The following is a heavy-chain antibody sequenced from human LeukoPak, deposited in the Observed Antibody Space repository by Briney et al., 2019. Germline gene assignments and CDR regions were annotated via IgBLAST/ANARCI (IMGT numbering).Heavy chain of an antibody. CDR1: GGSISSSSYY. CDR3: ARDRGLHYYGSGSYTTNWFDP. D-gene: IGHD3-10*01. V-gene: IGHV4-39*07. CDR2: IYYSGST. Sequence: SETLSLTCTVSGGSISSSSYYWGWIRQPPGKGLEWIGSIYYSGSTYYNPSLKSRVTISVDTSKNQFSLKLSSVTAADTAVYYCARDRGLHYYGSGSYTTNWFDPWGQGTLVTVSS. J-gene: IGHJ5*02.